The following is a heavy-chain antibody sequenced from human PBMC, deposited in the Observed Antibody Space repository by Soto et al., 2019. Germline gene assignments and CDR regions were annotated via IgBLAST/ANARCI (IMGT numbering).Heavy chain of an antibody. Sequence: TLWVNCAVYGGSSSGYSWSWIREPPGKGLEWIGEINHSGSTNYNPSLKSRVTISVDPSKKQFSLKLSSVTAADKAVYYCARSRQWPGDYYYYRMDVWCQGPTVT. CDR2: INHSGST. CDR1: GGSSSGYS. J-gene: IGHJ6*02. D-gene: IGHD6-19*01. CDR3: ARSRQWPGDYYYYRMDV. V-gene: IGHV4-34*01.